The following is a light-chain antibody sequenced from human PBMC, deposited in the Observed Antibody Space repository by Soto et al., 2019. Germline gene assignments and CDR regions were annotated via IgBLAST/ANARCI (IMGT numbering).Light chain of an antibody. Sequence: QSALTQPPSVSGAPGQRVTISYTGSSSNIGANYDVHWYQQLPGTAPKLLIYGNSNRPSGVPDRFSGSKSGTSASLAITGLQAEDEADYYCQSYDSSLSGWVFGGGTKLTVL. CDR1: SSNIGANYD. CDR3: QSYDSSLSGWV. V-gene: IGLV1-40*01. CDR2: GNS. J-gene: IGLJ3*02.